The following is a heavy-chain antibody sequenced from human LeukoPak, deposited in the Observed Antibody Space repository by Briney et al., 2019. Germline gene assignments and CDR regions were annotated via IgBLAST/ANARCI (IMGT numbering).Heavy chain of an antibody. CDR3: ARDRNSGSIDY. D-gene: IGHD3-10*01. Sequence: ASVKVSCKASGYTFIGYYMHWVRLAPGQGLEWMGWINPNSGGTNYAQKFQGRVTMTRDTSISTAYMELSRLRSDDTAVYYCARDRNSGSIDYWGQGTLVTVSS. J-gene: IGHJ4*02. CDR1: GYTFIGYY. CDR2: INPNSGGT. V-gene: IGHV1-2*02.